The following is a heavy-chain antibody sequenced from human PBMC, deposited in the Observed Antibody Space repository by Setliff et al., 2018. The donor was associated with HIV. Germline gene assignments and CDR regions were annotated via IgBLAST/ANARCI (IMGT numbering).Heavy chain of an antibody. CDR2: IYYSGTT. J-gene: IGHJ4*02. Sequence: SETLSLTCTVSGGSISSYYWTWIRQPPGKGLEWIGYIYYSGTTNYNPSLRSRVTISVDTSKNQFSLKLSSVTAADTAVYYCARLQDSSGYYRYLGQGTLVTVSS. V-gene: IGHV4-59*08. CDR3: ARLQDSSGYYRY. CDR1: GGSISSYY. D-gene: IGHD3-22*01.